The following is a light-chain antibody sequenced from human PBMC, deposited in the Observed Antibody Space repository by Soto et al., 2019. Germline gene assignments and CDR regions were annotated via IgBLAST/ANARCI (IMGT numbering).Light chain of an antibody. V-gene: IGKV1-9*01. CDR3: QQYNSYSRT. CDR1: QDVSSY. Sequence: DIQMTQSPSSLSVSVGDRVAVTCRASQDVSSYLAWYQQKPGKAPKLLIYATSTLQSGVPSRFSGSGSGTDFALTISSLQPDDFATYYCQQYNSYSRTFGQGTKVHIK. J-gene: IGKJ1*01. CDR2: ATS.